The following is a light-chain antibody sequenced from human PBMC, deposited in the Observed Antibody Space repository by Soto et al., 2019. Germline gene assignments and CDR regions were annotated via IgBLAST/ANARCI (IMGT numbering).Light chain of an antibody. Sequence: IVLTQSPGTLALSPGERATLSCWASQSVSSSFLAWYQQKPGQAPRLLIYGASSRATGIPDRFSGSGSGTDFTLTISRLEPEDFAVYYCQQYGSSPRTFGQGTKVEIK. CDR3: QQYGSSPRT. V-gene: IGKV3-20*01. J-gene: IGKJ1*01. CDR2: GAS. CDR1: QSVSSSF.